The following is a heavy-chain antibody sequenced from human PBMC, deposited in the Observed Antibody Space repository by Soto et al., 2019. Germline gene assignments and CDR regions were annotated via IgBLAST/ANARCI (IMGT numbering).Heavy chain of an antibody. J-gene: IGHJ6*02. Sequence: QVQLQESGPGLVKPSETLSLLCFVSGEAVGSGQSYWNWVRQAPGKGLEGIGHTAVTGSMKNSASLTSRVAMSVDPSKNQISLALTSVPAADSATYFCARGRADRVGSSCGRRMGVWGQGTTGTVAS. CDR2: TAVTGSM. V-gene: IGHV4-61*01. CDR1: GEAVGSGQSY. CDR3: ARGRADRVGSSCGRRMGV. D-gene: IGHD3-10*01.